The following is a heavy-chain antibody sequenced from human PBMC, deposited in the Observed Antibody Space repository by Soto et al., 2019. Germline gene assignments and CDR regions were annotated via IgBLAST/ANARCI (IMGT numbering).Heavy chain of an antibody. CDR3: ARDSDILTGYYTFRY. J-gene: IGHJ4*02. V-gene: IGHV3-48*02. CDR2: ISSSSSTI. Sequence: GGSLRLSWAASGFTFSSYSMNWVRQAPGKGLEWVSYISSSSSTIYYADSVKGRFTISRDNAKNSLYLQMNSLRDEDTAVYYCARDSDILTGYYTFRYWGQGTLVTVSS. CDR1: GFTFSSYS. D-gene: IGHD3-9*01.